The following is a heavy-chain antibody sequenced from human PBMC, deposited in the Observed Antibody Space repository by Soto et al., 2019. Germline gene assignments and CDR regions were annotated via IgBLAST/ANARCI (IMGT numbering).Heavy chain of an antibody. D-gene: IGHD6-19*01. CDR1: GFTFSSYS. Sequence: GGSLRLSCAASGFTFSSYSMNWVRQAPGKGLGWVSYISSSSSTIYYADSVKGRFTISRDNAKNSLYLQMNSLRDEDTAVYYCAREGSPPWGGWSYNWFDPWGQGTLVTVSS. V-gene: IGHV3-48*02. CDR2: ISSSSSTI. J-gene: IGHJ5*02. CDR3: AREGSPPWGGWSYNWFDP.